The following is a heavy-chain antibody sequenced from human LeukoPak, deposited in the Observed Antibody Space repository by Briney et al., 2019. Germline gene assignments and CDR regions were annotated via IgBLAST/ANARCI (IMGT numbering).Heavy chain of an antibody. J-gene: IGHJ4*02. V-gene: IGHV4-30-2*01. Sequence: SETLSLTCAVSGGSITSGGYSWSWIRQPPGKGLEWIASMYHGGNTYYNPSLKSRVTISVDTSKNQFSLKLSSVTAADTVVYYCAREKYSSGWSGFDYWGQGTLVTVSS. CDR3: AREKYSSGWSGFDY. CDR1: GGSITSGGYS. CDR2: MYHGGNT. D-gene: IGHD6-19*01.